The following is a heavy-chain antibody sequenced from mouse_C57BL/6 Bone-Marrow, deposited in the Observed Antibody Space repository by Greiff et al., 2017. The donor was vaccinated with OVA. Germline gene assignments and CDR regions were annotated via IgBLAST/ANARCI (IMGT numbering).Heavy chain of an antibody. D-gene: IGHD2-1*01. J-gene: IGHJ3*01. V-gene: IGHV14-4*01. Sequence: VQLQQSGAELVRPGASVKLSCTASDFNIKDDYMHWVKQRPEQGLEWIGWIDPENGDTEYASKFQGKAILTADKSSSTAYMELRSLTSEDSAVYYCTREMGIYHGNPAWFAYWGQGTLVTVSA. CDR2: IDPENGDT. CDR3: TREMGIYHGNPAWFAY. CDR1: DFNIKDDY.